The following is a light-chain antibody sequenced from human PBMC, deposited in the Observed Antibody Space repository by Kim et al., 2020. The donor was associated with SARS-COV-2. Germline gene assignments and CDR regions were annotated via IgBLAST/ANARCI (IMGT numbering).Light chain of an antibody. V-gene: IGKV1-39*01. CDR3: QQTFSTPRT. J-gene: IGKJ1*01. CDR2: TAS. Sequence: DIQLTHSPPFLSASVGDRVTITCRASQGISTYLAWYQQIPGKAPKLLIFTASSLQSGFPSRFSGSGSATGFTLTISSLQPEDVATYYCQQTFSTPRTFGQGTKVDIK. CDR1: QGISTY.